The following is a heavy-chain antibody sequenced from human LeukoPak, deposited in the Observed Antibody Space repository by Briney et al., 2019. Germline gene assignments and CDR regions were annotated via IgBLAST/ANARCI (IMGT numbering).Heavy chain of an antibody. V-gene: IGHV3-30-3*01. D-gene: IGHD6-13*01. Sequence: GGSLRLSCAASGFTFSSYAMHWVRQAPGKGLEWVAVISYDGSNKYYADSVKGRFTISRDNSKNTLYLQMNSLRAEDTAVYYCARGIAGGFDYWGQGTLVTVSS. CDR3: ARGIAGGFDY. CDR2: ISYDGSNK. J-gene: IGHJ4*02. CDR1: GFTFSSYA.